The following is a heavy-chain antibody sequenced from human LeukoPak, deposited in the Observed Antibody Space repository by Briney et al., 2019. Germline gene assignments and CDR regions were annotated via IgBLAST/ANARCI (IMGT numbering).Heavy chain of an antibody. CDR3: ARGWNPGTHAN. CDR2: IYTSGST. V-gene: IGHV4-61*02. D-gene: IGHD1-1*01. Sequence: PSETLSLTCTVSGGSISSGSYYWSWIRQPAGKGLEWIGRIYTSGSTNYNPSLKSRVTISVDTSKNQFSLKLSSVTAADTAVYYCARGWNPGTHANWGQGTLVTVSS. CDR1: GGSISSGSYY. J-gene: IGHJ4*02.